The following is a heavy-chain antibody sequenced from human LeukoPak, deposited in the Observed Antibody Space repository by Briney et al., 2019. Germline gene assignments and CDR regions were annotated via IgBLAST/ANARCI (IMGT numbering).Heavy chain of an antibody. V-gene: IGHV3-30*02. CDR3: AKDGSWSYTD. D-gene: IGHD3-10*01. J-gene: IGHJ4*02. CDR2: TPSDARVI. CDR1: GFTFSNYG. Sequence: GGSLRLFCAASGFTFSNYGMHWVRQAPGKGLGWVAYTPSDARVIRYADSVKGRFTVSRDNFKSTLYLQMNGLRADDTAVYYCAKDGSWSYTDWGQGTLVTVSS.